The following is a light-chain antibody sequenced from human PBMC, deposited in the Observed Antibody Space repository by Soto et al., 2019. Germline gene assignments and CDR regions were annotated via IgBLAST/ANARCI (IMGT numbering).Light chain of an antibody. Sequence: QSALTQPASVSGSPGQSITISCTGTNSDVGGYNYVSWYQQHPGKAPKLLIYDVNNRPSGVSNRFSGSKSGNTASLTISGLQAEDEADYYCSSYTGSTTLYVFGTGTKVTVL. V-gene: IGLV2-14*01. CDR2: DVN. CDR3: SSYTGSTTLYV. CDR1: NSDVGGYNY. J-gene: IGLJ1*01.